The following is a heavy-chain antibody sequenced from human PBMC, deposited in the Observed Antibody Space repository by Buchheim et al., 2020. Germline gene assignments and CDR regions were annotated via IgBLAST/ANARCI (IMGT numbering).Heavy chain of an antibody. V-gene: IGHV3-48*03. D-gene: IGHD6-19*01. Sequence: EVQLVESGGNLVQPGGSLRLSCAASGFTFSNHDMHWVRQAPGKGLEWISYISNSAATIHYADSVKGRFTISRDNAKNSLYLQMYSLRAEDTAVYYCASPTGWYRGFDYWGQGTL. CDR1: GFTFSNHD. CDR2: ISNSAATI. J-gene: IGHJ4*02. CDR3: ASPTGWYRGFDY.